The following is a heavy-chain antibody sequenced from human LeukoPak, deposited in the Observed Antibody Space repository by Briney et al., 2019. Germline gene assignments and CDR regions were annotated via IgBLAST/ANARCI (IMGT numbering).Heavy chain of an antibody. D-gene: IGHD2-2*01. V-gene: IGHV1-24*01. J-gene: IGHJ4*02. CDR2: FDPEDGET. CDR3: ARGHCSSTSCYGLDFFDY. CDR1: GYTLTELS. Sequence: GASVKVSCKVSGYTLTELSMHWVRQAPGKGLEWMGGFDPEDGETIYAQKFQGRVTMTEDTSTDTAYMELSSLRSEDTAVYYCARGHCSSTSCYGLDFFDYWGQGTLVTVSS.